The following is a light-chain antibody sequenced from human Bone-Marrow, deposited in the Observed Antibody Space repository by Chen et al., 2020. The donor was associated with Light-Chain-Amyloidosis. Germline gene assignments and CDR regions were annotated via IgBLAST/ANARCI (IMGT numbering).Light chain of an antibody. CDR3: QTWGSGFHVL. V-gene: IGLV4-69*01. J-gene: IGLJ2*01. Sequence: QLVLTQSPSASASLGASVQLPCILSRVHRTYPIAWHHRQPGKGPRYLMLVNQDGTHTKGDGIPDRFSGSSSGAERYLTISSLRSEDEADYYCQTWGSGFHVLFGGGTRLSVL. CDR1: RVHRTYP. CDR2: VNQDGTH.